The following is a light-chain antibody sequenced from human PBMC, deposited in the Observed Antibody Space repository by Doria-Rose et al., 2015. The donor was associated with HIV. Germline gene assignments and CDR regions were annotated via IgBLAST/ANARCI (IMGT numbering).Light chain of an antibody. V-gene: IGKV1-5*03. J-gene: IGKJ1*01. CDR2: RAS. CDR3: QQYNTYRT. Sequence: DIRVTQSPSTLSASVGDRVTMTCRDSQSISTWLAWYQQKPGKAPKLLIYRASSLDSGVPSRFSGSGSGTEFTLTISSLQPDDFATYYCQQYNTYRTFGPGTKVEMK. CDR1: QSISTW.